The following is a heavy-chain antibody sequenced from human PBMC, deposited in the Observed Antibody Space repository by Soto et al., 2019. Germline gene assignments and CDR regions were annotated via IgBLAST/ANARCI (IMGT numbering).Heavy chain of an antibody. J-gene: IGHJ4*02. V-gene: IGHV4-30-2*01. Sequence: SETLSLTCAVSGGSISSGGYSWSWIRQPPGKGLEWIGYIYHSGSTYYNPSLKSRVTISVDRSKNQFSLKLSSVTAADTAVYYCARYGDYFDYWGQGTLVTVS. CDR2: IYHSGST. D-gene: IGHD4-17*01. CDR1: GGSISSGGYS. CDR3: ARYGDYFDY.